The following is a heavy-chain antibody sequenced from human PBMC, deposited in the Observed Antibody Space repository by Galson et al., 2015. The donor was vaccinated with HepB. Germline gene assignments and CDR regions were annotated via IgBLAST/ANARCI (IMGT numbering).Heavy chain of an antibody. V-gene: IGHV3-23*01. Sequence: SLRLSCAASGFTFSSYAMSWVRQAPGKGLEWVSAISGSGGSTYYADSVKGRFTISRDNAKNSLYLQMNSLRAEDTAVYYCARENYGSGTYYFDYWGQGTLVTVSS. CDR3: ARENYGSGTYYFDY. CDR1: GFTFSSYA. D-gene: IGHD3-10*01. CDR2: ISGSGGST. J-gene: IGHJ4*02.